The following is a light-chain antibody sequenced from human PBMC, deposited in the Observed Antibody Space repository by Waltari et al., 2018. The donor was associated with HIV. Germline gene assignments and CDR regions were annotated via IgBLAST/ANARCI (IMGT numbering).Light chain of an antibody. CDR1: SSTIGNNA. J-gene: IGLJ1*01. CDR3: AAWDDYLNGYV. V-gene: IGLV1-36*01. Sequence: QSVLTPPPSVSAAPRQTVPISCSGSSSTIGNNAVNWYQHVPGKAPKLLIYYDDLLSSGVSDRFSGSKSGTSASLAIRGLQSEDEAEYYCAAWDDYLNGYVFGSGTKVTVL. CDR2: YDD.